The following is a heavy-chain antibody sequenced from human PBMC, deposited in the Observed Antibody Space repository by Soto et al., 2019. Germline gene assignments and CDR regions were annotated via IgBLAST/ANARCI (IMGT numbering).Heavy chain of an antibody. D-gene: IGHD3-22*01. CDR1: GYTFTGYY. CDR3: ASVEGYYDSTGYYFDY. V-gene: IGHV1-2*02. Sequence: QVQLVQSGAEVKKPGASVKVSCKASGYTFTGYYMHWVRQAPGQGLEWMGWINPNSGGTNYAQKFQGRVTMTRDTSISTAYMELSRLRADDTAVYYCASVEGYYDSTGYYFDYWGQGTLVTVSS. CDR2: INPNSGGT. J-gene: IGHJ4*02.